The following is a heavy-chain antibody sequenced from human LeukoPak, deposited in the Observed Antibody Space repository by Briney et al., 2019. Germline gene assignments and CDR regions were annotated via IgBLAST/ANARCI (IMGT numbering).Heavy chain of an antibody. V-gene: IGHV3-23*01. D-gene: IGHD5-12*01. CDR3: AKDGYSGSYYFDY. J-gene: IGHJ4*02. CDR1: GFTFSSYA. CDR2: ISGSGGST. Sequence: GGSLRLSCAASGFTFSSYAMIWVRQAPGKGLEWVSAISGSGGSTYYADSVKGRFTISRDNSKNTLYLQMNSLRAEDTAVYYCAKDGYSGSYYFDYWGQGTLVTVSS.